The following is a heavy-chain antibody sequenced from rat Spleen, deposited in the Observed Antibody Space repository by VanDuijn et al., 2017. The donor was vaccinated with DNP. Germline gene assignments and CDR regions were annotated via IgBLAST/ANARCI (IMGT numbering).Heavy chain of an antibody. J-gene: IGHJ2*01. D-gene: IGHD1-1*01. CDR2: LSYDGTRA. CDR1: GFTFSDYS. Sequence: EVQLVESGGGLVQPGRSLKLSCEASGFTFSDYSMAWVRQVPMKGLEWVASLSYDGTRAGYRDSVRGRFTISRDNAKNTQYLQMDSLRSEDTATYYCARLGTTVVTYFDYWGQGVMVTVSS. V-gene: IGHV5-7*01. CDR3: ARLGTTVVTYFDY.